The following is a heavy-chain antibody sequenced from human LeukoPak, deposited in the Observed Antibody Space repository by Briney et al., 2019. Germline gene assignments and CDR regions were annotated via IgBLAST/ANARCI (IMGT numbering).Heavy chain of an antibody. V-gene: IGHV3-23*01. CDR1: GFTFSSYA. Sequence: PGGSLRLSCAASGFTFSSYAMSWVRQAPGKGLEWVSAISGSGGSTYYADSVKGRFTISRDNSKNTLYLQMNSLRAEDTAVYYCAKSPGPQRHTRIVEFDYWGQGTLVTVSS. CDR2: ISGSGGST. CDR3: AKSPGPQRHTRIVEFDY. D-gene: IGHD2-21*01. J-gene: IGHJ4*02.